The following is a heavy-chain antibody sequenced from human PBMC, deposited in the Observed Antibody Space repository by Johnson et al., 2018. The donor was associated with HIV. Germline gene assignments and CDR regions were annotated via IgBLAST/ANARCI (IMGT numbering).Heavy chain of an antibody. V-gene: IGHV3-30*04. CDR2: ISYDGGDK. CDR1: GFTFSSYA. CDR3: ARDHLRRSHAFDI. Sequence: QVQLVESGGGVVQPGRSLRLSCAASGFTFSSYAMHWVRQAPATGLEWVAIISYDGGDKDSADSVKGRFTISRDNSKNSLYLQMNTLRAEDTAVYYCARDHLRRSHAFDIWGQGTMVTVSS. D-gene: IGHD2-15*01. J-gene: IGHJ3*02.